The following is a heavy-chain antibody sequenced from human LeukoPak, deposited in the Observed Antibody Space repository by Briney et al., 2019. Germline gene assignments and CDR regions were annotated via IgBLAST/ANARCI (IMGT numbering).Heavy chain of an antibody. CDR2: ISAGSRHI. CDR3: ARDGYQVPTTFGTFDP. J-gene: IGHJ5*02. Sequence: GGSLRLSCEASGFTFSIYTMSWVRQAPGKGLEWVSIISAGSRHIYYADSVRGRFTISRDDAKNSLYLQMNTLRAEDTAVYYCARDGYQVPTTFGTFDPWGQGTPVTVSS. D-gene: IGHD3-3*01. V-gene: IGHV3-21*01. CDR1: GFTFSIYT.